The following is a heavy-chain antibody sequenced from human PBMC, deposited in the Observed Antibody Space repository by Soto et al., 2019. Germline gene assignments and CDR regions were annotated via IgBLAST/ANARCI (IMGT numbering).Heavy chain of an antibody. D-gene: IGHD3-22*01. J-gene: IGHJ5*02. Sequence: GGSLRLSCAASGFTFSSYGMHWVRQAPGKGLEWVAVIWYDGSNKYYADSVKGRFTISRDNSKNTLYLQMNSLRAEDTAVYYCARDLLPYYYDSSGYYRGTEHNWFDPWGQGTLVTVSS. V-gene: IGHV3-33*01. CDR1: GFTFSSYG. CDR3: ARDLLPYYYDSSGYYRGTEHNWFDP. CDR2: IWYDGSNK.